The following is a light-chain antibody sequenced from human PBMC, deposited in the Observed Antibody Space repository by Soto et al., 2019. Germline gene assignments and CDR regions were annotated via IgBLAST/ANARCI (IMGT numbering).Light chain of an antibody. CDR2: AAS. CDR1: SSSGRN. CDR3: QRQSYWPRT. V-gene: IGKV3-15*01. J-gene: IGKJ1*01. Sequence: IMMTQSPATLSVSPGERATLSCRASSSSGRNVVWCQQQPGQAPRLLIYAASTGAAGVPARFSGSGSGTEFTLTISSLQSEDFAIYYCQRQSYWPRTFGQGTKVDI.